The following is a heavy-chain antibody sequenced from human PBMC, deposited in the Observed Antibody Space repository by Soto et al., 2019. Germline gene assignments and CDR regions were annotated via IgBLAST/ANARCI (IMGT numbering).Heavy chain of an antibody. Sequence: GGSLRLSCAASGFTFSSYWMSWVRQAPGKGLEWVANIKQDGSEKYYVDSVKGRFTISRDNAKNSLYLQMNSLRAEDTAVYYCARDLRTIFGVVIFSLPTHKFDYWGQGTLVTVSS. CDR1: GFTFSSYW. V-gene: IGHV3-7*03. D-gene: IGHD3-3*01. J-gene: IGHJ4*02. CDR3: ARDLRTIFGVVIFSLPTHKFDY. CDR2: IKQDGSEK.